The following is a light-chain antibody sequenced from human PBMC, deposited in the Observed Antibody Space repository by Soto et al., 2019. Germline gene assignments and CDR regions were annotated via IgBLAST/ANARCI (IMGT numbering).Light chain of an antibody. V-gene: IGLV1-44*01. CDR2: SNN. J-gene: IGLJ1*01. CDR3: AAWDDSLNGFYV. Sequence: QSVLTQPPSASGTPGQRVTISCSGSSSNIGSNTVNWYQQLPGTAPKLLIYSNNQRPSGVPDRFSGYKSGTSASLAISGLQYEDEADYYCAAWDDSLNGFYVFGTGTKLTVL. CDR1: SSNIGSNT.